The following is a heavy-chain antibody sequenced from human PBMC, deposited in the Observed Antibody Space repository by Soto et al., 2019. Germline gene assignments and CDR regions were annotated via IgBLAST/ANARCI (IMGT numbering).Heavy chain of an antibody. CDR3: ARWFGGVIDLDY. CDR1: GYTFTSYD. CDR2: MNPNSGNT. D-gene: IGHD3-16*02. J-gene: IGHJ4*02. V-gene: IGHV1-8*01. Sequence: ASVKVSCKASGYTFTSYDINWVRQATGQGLEWMGWMNPNSGNTGYAQKFQGRVTMTRNTSTSTAYMELRSLRSDDTAVYYCARWFGGVIDLDYWGQGTLVTVSS.